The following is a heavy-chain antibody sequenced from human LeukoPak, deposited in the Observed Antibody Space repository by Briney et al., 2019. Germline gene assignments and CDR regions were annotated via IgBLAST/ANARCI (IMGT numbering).Heavy chain of an antibody. Sequence: PGGSLRLSCAASGFTFSSSNMHWVRQAPGKGLEWVANIKQDGSEKYYVDSVKGRFTISRDNAKNSLYLQMNSLRAEDTAVYYCARGGGSYYNYWGQGTLVTVSS. CDR3: ARGGGSYYNY. CDR1: GFTFSSSN. J-gene: IGHJ4*02. D-gene: IGHD1-26*01. V-gene: IGHV3-7*04. CDR2: IKQDGSEK.